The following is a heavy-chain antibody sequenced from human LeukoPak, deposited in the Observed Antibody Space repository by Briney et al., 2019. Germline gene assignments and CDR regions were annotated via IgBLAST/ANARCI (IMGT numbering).Heavy chain of an antibody. V-gene: IGHV1-8*03. D-gene: IGHD3-3*01. J-gene: IGHJ4*02. CDR1: GYTFTSYD. CDR2: MKPNSGNT. Sequence: GSLKLSCKASGYTFTSYDINWVPQATGQGLEWLGCMKPNSGNTGYAQNLQGRVTITRNTSISTAYMELSRLRSEDTAVYYCARTRIAIFGGVIGGYFDYWGQGTLVTVSS. CDR3: ARTRIAIFGGVIGGYFDY.